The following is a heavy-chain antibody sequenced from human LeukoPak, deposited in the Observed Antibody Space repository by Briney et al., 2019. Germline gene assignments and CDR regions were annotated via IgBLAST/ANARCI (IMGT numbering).Heavy chain of an antibody. D-gene: IGHD3-22*01. J-gene: IGHJ4*02. CDR3: ARAPYYYDSSGYYYVFDY. CDR2: IYYSGST. V-gene: IGHV4-59*01. Sequence: PSETLSLTCTVSGGSISSYYWSWIRQPPGKGLEWIGYIYYSGSTNYNPSHKSRVTISVDTSKNQFSLKLSSVTAADTAVYYCARAPYYYDSSGYYYVFDYWGQGTLVTVSS. CDR1: GGSISSYY.